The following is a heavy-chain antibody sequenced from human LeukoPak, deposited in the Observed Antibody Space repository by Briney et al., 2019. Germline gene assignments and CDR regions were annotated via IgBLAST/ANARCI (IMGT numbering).Heavy chain of an antibody. D-gene: IGHD2-21*02. CDR2: IRYDGSK. V-gene: IGHV3-30*02. CDR1: GFTFSSYG. Sequence: GGSLRLSCAASGFTFSSYGMHWVRQAPGKGLEWVAFIRYDGSKYYADSVKGRFTISRDNSKNTLYLQMNSLRAEDTAVYYCAKAWRVTLDAFDIWGQGTMVTVSS. CDR3: AKAWRVTLDAFDI. J-gene: IGHJ3*02.